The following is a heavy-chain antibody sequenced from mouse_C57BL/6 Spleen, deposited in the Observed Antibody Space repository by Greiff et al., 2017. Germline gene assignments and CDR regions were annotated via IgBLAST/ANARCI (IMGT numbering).Heavy chain of an antibody. J-gene: IGHJ4*01. Sequence: QVQLQQPGAELVMPGASVKLSCKASGYTFTSYWMHWVKQRPGQGLEWIGEIDPSDSATNYNQKVKGKSTLTVDKSSRTSYMQLSSLTSEDSAVYYCARLPPSREAMDYWGQGTSVTVSS. CDR3: ARLPPSREAMDY. V-gene: IGHV1-69*01. D-gene: IGHD5-5*01. CDR1: GYTFTSYW. CDR2: IDPSDSAT.